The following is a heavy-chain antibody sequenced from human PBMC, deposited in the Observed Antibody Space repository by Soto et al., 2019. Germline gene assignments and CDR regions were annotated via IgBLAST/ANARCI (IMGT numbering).Heavy chain of an antibody. V-gene: IGHV3-7*05. CDR2: IKQDGSEK. CDR1: GFTFSSYW. CDR3: ARYNYDILTESYYYGMDV. D-gene: IGHD3-9*01. J-gene: IGHJ6*02. Sequence: GSLRLSCAASGFTFSSYWMSWVRQAPGKGLEWVANIKQDGSEKYYVDSVKGRFTISRDNAKNSLYLQMNSLRAEDTAVYYCARYNYDILTESYYYGMDVWGQGTTVTVSS.